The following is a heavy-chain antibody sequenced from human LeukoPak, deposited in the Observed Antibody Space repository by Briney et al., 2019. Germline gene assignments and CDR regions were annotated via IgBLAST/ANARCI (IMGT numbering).Heavy chain of an antibody. D-gene: IGHD3-22*01. J-gene: IGHJ4*02. CDR2: ISGSGGST. Sequence: GGSLRLSCAASGFTFSSYAMSWVRQAPGKGLEWVSAISGSGGSTYYADSVKGRFTISRDNSKNTLYLQMNSLRAEDTAVYYCAKAPYDSSGYYLPRFDYWGQGTLVTVSS. CDR3: AKAPYDSSGYYLPRFDY. CDR1: GFTFSSYA. V-gene: IGHV3-23*01.